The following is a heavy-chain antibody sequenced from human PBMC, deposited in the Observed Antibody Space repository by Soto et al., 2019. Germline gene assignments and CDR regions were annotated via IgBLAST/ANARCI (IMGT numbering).Heavy chain of an antibody. V-gene: IGHV4-30-2*01. Sequence: SETLSLTCAVSGGSISSGGYSWSWIRQPPGKGLEWIGYIYHSGSTYYNPSLKSRVTISVDRSKNQFSLKLSSVTAADTAVYYCARGRGMATKYYFDYWGQGTLVTVSS. CDR3: ARGRGMATKYYFDY. CDR2: IYHSGST. CDR1: GGSISSGGYS. J-gene: IGHJ4*02. D-gene: IGHD5-12*01.